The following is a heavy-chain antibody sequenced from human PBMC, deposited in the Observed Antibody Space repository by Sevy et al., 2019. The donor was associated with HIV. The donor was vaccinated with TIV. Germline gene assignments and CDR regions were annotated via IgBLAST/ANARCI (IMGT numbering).Heavy chain of an antibody. CDR2: IYYSGST. J-gene: IGHJ3*02. CDR3: ARLHYDSSGYFPGGAFDI. D-gene: IGHD3-22*01. CDR1: GGSISSSSYY. V-gene: IGHV4-39*01. Sequence: SETLSLTCTVSGGSISSSSYYWGWIRQPPGKGLEWIGSIYYSGSTYYNPSLKSRVTISVDTSKNQFSLKPSSVTAADTAVYYCARLHYDSSGYFPGGAFDIWGQGTMVTVSS.